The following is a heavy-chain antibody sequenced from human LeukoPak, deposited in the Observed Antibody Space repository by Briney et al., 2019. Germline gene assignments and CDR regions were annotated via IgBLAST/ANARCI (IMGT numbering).Heavy chain of an antibody. Sequence: ASVKVSCKASGDTFTTYGISWGRQAPGQGLGWMGWISAYNGNTNYAQKLQGRVTMTTDTYTTTGYMELRRLRCEDTAVYYCARGYALLDWFDPWGKGNLVLVFS. V-gene: IGHV1-18*01. CDR3: ARGYALLDWFDP. CDR1: GDTFTTYG. J-gene: IGHJ5*01. D-gene: IGHD2-15*01. CDR2: ISAYNGNT.